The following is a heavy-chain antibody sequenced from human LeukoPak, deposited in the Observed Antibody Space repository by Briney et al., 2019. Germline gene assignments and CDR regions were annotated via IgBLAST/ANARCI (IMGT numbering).Heavy chain of an antibody. J-gene: IGHJ4*02. CDR1: GGSISSYY. D-gene: IGHD3-22*01. Sequence: SETLSLTSTVSGGSISSYYWSWIRQPAGKAPEWIGRIHSSGIINYNPPLKSRVTISLDYSNNQVSLKLNYATAADTAVYYCVRDEANSGYPDYWGQGTLATVSS. CDR3: VRDEANSGYPDY. CDR2: IHSSGII. V-gene: IGHV4-4*07.